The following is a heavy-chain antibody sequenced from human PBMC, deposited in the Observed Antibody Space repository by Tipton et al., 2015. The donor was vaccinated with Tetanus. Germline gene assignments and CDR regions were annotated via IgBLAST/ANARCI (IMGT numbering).Heavy chain of an antibody. CDR3: ARERLHRYYDSSCYFP. CDR1: GYTFTSYY. Sequence: QSGAEVKKPGASVKVSCKASGYTFTSYYMHWVRQAPGQGLEWMGIINPSGGSTSYAQKFQGRVTMTRDTSTSTVYMELSSLRSEDTAVYYCARERLHRYYDSSCYFPWGQGTLVTVSS. V-gene: IGHV1-46*01. D-gene: IGHD3-22*01. J-gene: IGHJ5*02. CDR2: INPSGGST.